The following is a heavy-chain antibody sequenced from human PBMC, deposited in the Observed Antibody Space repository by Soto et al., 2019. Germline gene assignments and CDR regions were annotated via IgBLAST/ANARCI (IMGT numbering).Heavy chain of an antibody. CDR3: ARGTLSTAVTTCSYSDS. CDR2: ISGGGRST. V-gene: IGHV3-23*01. J-gene: IGHJ4*02. D-gene: IGHD4-17*01. CDR1: GFTFKSYA. Sequence: EVQLSESGGGLAQPGGSLRLSCAASGFTFKSYAMNWVRQGPGKGLEWVSSISGGGRSTHYADSVEGRFTISRDNSRNTMSLYMSAVRADDTGVYFSARGTLSTAVTTCSYSDSWGLGTLVSVSS.